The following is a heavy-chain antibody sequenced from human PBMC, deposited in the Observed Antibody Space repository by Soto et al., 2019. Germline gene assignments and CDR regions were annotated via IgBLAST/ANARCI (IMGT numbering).Heavy chain of an antibody. D-gene: IGHD3-22*01. Sequence: ASVKVSCKASGYTFTSYDINWVRQATGQGLEWMGWMNPNSGNTGYAQKFQGRVTMTRSTSISTAYMELTSLRSEDTAVYYCARGGYYYDSSAYYRPFDYWGQGTMVTVSS. V-gene: IGHV1-8*01. CDR3: ARGGYYYDSSAYYRPFDY. CDR2: MNPNSGNT. CDR1: GYTFTSYD. J-gene: IGHJ4*02.